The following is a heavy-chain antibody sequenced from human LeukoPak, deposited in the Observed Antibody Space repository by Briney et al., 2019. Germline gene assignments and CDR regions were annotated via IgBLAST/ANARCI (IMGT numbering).Heavy chain of an antibody. CDR2: IIPIFGTA. CDR3: ASEWYSSSSRYYYFDY. J-gene: IGHJ4*02. D-gene: IGHD6-6*01. CDR1: GYTFTSYD. Sequence: GASVKVSCKASGYTFTSYDINWVRQATGQGLEWMGGIIPIFGTANYAQKFQGRVTITTDGSTSTTYMELSSLRSEDTAVYYCASEWYSSSSRYYYFDYWGQGTLVTVSS. V-gene: IGHV1-69*05.